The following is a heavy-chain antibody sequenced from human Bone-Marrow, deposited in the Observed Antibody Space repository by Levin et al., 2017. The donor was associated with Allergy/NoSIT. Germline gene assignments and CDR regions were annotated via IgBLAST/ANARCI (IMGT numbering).Heavy chain of an antibody. CDR3: ARASRGYCSGGSCYNRNAFDI. D-gene: IGHD2-15*01. V-gene: IGHV4-34*01. J-gene: IGHJ3*02. CDR1: GGSFSGYY. CDR2: INHSGST. Sequence: PSETLSLTCAVYGGSFSGYYWSWIRQPPGKGLEWIGEINHSGSTNYNPSLKSRVTISVDTSKNQFSLKLSSVTAADTAVYYCARASRGYCSGGSCYNRNAFDIWGQGTMVTVSS.